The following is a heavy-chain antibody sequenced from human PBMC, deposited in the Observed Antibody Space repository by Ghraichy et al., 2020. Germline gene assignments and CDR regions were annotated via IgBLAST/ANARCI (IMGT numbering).Heavy chain of an antibody. Sequence: GGSLRLSCAASGFTFSNYAMSWVRQAPGKGLEWVSTISGSGSRTYYADSVKGRFTIFRDSSKNTLYLQMNSLRAEDTAEYYCATYRSSWEAPLGYWGQGTLVTVSP. CDR2: ISGSGSRT. D-gene: IGHD6-13*01. CDR1: GFTFSNYA. CDR3: ATYRSSWEAPLGY. J-gene: IGHJ4*02. V-gene: IGHV3-23*01.